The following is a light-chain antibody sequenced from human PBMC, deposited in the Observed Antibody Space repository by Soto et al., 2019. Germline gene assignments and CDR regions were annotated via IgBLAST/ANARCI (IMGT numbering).Light chain of an antibody. Sequence: QYALTQPASVSGSPGQSITISCTGTSPNVGSYNLVSWYQQHPGKAPKLMIYEGSKRPSGVSNRFSGSKSGNTASLTISGLQAEDEADYYCCSYAGSSTFVFGTGTKVTVL. CDR1: SPNVGSYNL. J-gene: IGLJ1*01. CDR3: CSYAGSSTFV. CDR2: EGS. V-gene: IGLV2-23*03.